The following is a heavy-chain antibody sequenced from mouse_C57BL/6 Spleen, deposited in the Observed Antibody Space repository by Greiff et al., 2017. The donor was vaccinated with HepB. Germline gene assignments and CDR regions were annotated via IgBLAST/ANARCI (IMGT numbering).Heavy chain of an antibody. J-gene: IGHJ2*01. CDR1: GYTFTSYW. V-gene: IGHV1-52*01. CDR3: ARGGGTGDY. Sequence: QVQLQQSGAELVRPGSSVKLSCKASGYTFTSYWMHWVKQRPIQGLEWIGNIDPSDSETHYNQKFKDKATLTVDKSSSTAYMQLSSLTSEDSAVYYCARGGGTGDYWGQGTTLTVSS. D-gene: IGHD3-3*01. CDR2: IDPSDSET.